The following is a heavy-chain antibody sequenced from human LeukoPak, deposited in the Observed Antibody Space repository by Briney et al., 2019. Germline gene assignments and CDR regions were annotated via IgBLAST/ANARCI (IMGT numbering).Heavy chain of an antibody. D-gene: IGHD3-10*01. CDR2: FDPEDGET. V-gene: IGHV1-24*01. Sequence: ASVKVSCKVSGYTLTELSMYWVRQAPGKGLEWMGGFDPEDGETIYAQKFQGRVTMTEDTSTDTAYMELSSLRSEDTAVYYCATVVYGSGSYYNVLYNWFDPWGQGTLVTVSS. J-gene: IGHJ5*02. CDR1: GYTLTELS. CDR3: ATVVYGSGSYYNVLYNWFDP.